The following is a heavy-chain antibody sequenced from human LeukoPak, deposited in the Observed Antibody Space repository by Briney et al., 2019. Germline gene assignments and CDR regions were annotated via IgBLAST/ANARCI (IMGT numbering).Heavy chain of an antibody. V-gene: IGHV3-30*18. CDR3: AKDTGWGYSSGWYNY. CDR1: GFTFSSYG. Sequence: GGSLRLSCAASGFTFSSYGMHWVRQAPGKGLEWVAVISYDGSNKYYADSVKGRFAISRDNSKNTLYLQMNSLRAEDTAVYYCAKDTGWGYSSGWYNYWGQGTLVTVSS. CDR2: ISYDGSNK. J-gene: IGHJ4*02. D-gene: IGHD6-19*01.